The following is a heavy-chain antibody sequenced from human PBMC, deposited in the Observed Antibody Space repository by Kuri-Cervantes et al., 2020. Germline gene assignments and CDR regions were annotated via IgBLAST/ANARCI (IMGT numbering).Heavy chain of an antibody. CDR2: IKQDGSEK. V-gene: IGHV3-7*01. J-gene: IGHJ3*02. CDR1: GFTFSSYW. D-gene: IGHD3-16*01. CDR3: ARGDRGDDAFDI. Sequence: GESLKISCAASGFTFSSYWMSWVRQAPGKGLEWVANIKQDGSEKYYVDSVKGRFTISRDNAKNSLYLQMNSLRAEDTAVYYCARGDRGDDAFDIWGQGTMVTVSS.